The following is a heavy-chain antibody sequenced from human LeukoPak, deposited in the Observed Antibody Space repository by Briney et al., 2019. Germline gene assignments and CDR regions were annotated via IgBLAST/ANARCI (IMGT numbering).Heavy chain of an antibody. J-gene: IGHJ6*03. V-gene: IGHV1-18*04. CDR1: GYTFTAYY. CDR3: ARERGYSGYDLENSRYYYYMDV. Sequence: GASVKVSCKTSGYTFTAYYMQWVRQAPGQGLEWMGWISAYNGNTNYAQKLQGRVTMTTDTSTSTAYMELRSLRSDDTAVYYCARERGYSGYDLENSRYYYYMDVWGKGTTVTVSS. CDR2: ISAYNGNT. D-gene: IGHD5-12*01.